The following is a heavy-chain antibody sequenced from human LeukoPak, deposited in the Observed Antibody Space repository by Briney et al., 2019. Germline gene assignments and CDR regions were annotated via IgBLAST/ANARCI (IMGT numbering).Heavy chain of an antibody. Sequence: GGSLRLSCAVSGFTFSIYDMYWIRQAPGKGLECVAVISRGGISYYADSVNGRFTVSRDISKNTMYLQMNSLRAEDTAVYYCSKKGQSEGYGKPDWGQGTLVTVSS. CDR1: GFTFSIYD. V-gene: IGHV3-23*01. CDR2: ISRGGIS. CDR3: SKKGQSEGYGKPD. J-gene: IGHJ4*02. D-gene: IGHD5-12*01.